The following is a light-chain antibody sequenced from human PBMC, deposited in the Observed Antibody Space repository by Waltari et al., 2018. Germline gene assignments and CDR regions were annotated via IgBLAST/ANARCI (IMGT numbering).Light chain of an antibody. CDR2: GAS. CDR1: QSVSSN. V-gene: IGKV3-15*01. J-gene: IGKJ1*01. Sequence: DIVMTQSPATLSVSPGERATLSCRASQSVSSNLAWYQQKPGQAPRLLIYGASTRATGIPARFSGSGSGTDFTLTISSLQSEDFALYYCQQYNKWPPWAFGQGTKVEIK. CDR3: QQYNKWPPWA.